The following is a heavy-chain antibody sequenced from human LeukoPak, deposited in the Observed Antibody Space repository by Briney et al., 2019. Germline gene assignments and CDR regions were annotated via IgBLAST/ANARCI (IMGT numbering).Heavy chain of an antibody. J-gene: IGHJ6*02. CDR2: VNRDGSET. CDR1: GFTLSNHW. D-gene: IGHD3-16*01. V-gene: IGHV3-7*03. Sequence: GGSLRLSCAASGFTLSNHWMTWVRQVPGRGPEWVANVNRDGSETYYLDSVKGRFTISRDNAKNSLYLQMNSLRAEDTALYYCVRNDAMDVWGQGTTVIVSS. CDR3: VRNDAMDV.